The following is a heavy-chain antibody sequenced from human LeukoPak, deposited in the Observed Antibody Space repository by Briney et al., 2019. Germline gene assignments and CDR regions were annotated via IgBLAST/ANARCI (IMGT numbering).Heavy chain of an antibody. CDR1: GYTFTSYG. V-gene: IGHV1-18*01. Sequence: GASVKVSCKASGYTFTSYGISWVRQAPGQGLEWMGWISTYNGNTNYAQKLQGRVTTTTDTSTSTAYMEVRSLRSDDTAVYYCAREGPYCSSTSCPPNYWGQGTLVTVSS. D-gene: IGHD2-2*01. CDR2: ISTYNGNT. J-gene: IGHJ4*02. CDR3: AREGPYCSSTSCPPNY.